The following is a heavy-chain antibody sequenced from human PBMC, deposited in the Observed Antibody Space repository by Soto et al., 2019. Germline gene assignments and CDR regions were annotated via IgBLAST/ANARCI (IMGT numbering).Heavy chain of an antibody. CDR1: GYSFTSYW. CDR2: IYPGDFDT. V-gene: IGHV5-51*01. D-gene: IGHD2-15*01. CDR3: ARVHCGCSSCEYSKRVDP. Sequence: PGESLKISCNASGYSFTSYWIAWVRQMLGKGLEWMGIIYPGDFDTRYSPSFEGEVTISADKSISTAYLQWNSLKTSDTAMYYCARVHCGCSSCEYSKRVDPLGQLSLVAVSS. J-gene: IGHJ5*02.